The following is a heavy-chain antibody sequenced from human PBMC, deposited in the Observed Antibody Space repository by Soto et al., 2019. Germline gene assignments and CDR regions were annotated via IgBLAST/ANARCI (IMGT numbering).Heavy chain of an antibody. Sequence: PSETLSLTCTVSGGSINSGGYSWTWIRQPPGKGLEWIGFIYHTGTTYYNPSLKSRVTISVDRSKNQFSLKLSSVTAADTAIYYCAKLRDFVVLPAGILDYWGPGTLVTVSS. CDR2: IYHTGTT. D-gene: IGHD2-8*01. CDR3: AKLRDFVVLPAGILDY. CDR1: GGSINSGGYS. J-gene: IGHJ4*02. V-gene: IGHV4-30-2*01.